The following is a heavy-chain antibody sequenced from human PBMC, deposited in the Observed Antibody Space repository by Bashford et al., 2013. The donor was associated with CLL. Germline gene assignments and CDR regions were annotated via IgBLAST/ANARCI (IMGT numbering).Heavy chain of an antibody. CDR3: ARRATARLSWFDP. D-gene: IGHD6-6*01. J-gene: IGHJ5*02. CDR2: IYPGDSET. CDR1: GNTFSTYW. V-gene: IGHV5-51*01. Sequence: LGESLKISCKGYGNTFSTYWIGWVRQMPGKGLEWMGIIYPGDSETIYSPSFQGQVIISADKSINTAYLQWSSLKASDTAMYYCARRATARLSWFDPGAREPWSPSPQ.